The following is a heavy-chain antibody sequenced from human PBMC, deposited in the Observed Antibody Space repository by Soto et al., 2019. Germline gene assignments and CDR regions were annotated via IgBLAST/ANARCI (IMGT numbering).Heavy chain of an antibody. CDR2: IYYSGST. Sequence: PSETLSLTCTVSGGSISSYYWSWIRQPPGKGLEWIGYIYYSGSTNYNSSLKSRVTISVDTSKNQFSLKLSSVTAADTAVYYCARDFKFPVGDYLSDYYYYYGMDVWGQGTTVTVSS. D-gene: IGHD4-17*01. V-gene: IGHV4-59*01. CDR1: GGSISSYY. J-gene: IGHJ6*02. CDR3: ARDFKFPVGDYLSDYYYYYGMDV.